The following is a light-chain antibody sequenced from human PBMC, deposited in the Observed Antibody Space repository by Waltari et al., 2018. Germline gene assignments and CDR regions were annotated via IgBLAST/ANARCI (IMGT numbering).Light chain of an antibody. CDR1: SSNIGSNY. CDR3: AAWDDSLSGWV. Sequence: QSVLTQSPSASGTPGQRVTISCSGSSSNIGSNYVYWYQQLPGTAPKLLIYRNDHRPAGVPDRFAGSKSGTSSSLAISGLRSEDEADYYCAAWDDSLSGWVFGGGTKLTVL. V-gene: IGLV1-47*01. J-gene: IGLJ3*02. CDR2: RND.